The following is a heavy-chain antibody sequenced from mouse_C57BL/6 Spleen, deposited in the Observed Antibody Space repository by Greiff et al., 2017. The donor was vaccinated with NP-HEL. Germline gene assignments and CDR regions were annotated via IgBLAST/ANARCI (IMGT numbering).Heavy chain of an antibody. CDR1: GYTFTSYW. CDR2: IHPNSGST. D-gene: IGHD1-1*01. V-gene: IGHV1-64*01. J-gene: IGHJ4*01. CDR3: ARVDYGSSYGYAMDY. Sequence: QVQLQQPGAELVKPGASVKLSCKASGYTFTSYWMHWVKQRPGQGLEWIGMIHPNSGSTNYNEKFKSKATLTVNKSSSTAYMQLSSLTSEDSAVYYCARVDYGSSYGYAMDYWGQGTSVTVSS.